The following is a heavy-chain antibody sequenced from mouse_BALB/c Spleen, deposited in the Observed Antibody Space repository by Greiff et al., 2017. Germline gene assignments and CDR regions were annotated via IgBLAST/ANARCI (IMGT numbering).Heavy chain of an antibody. CDR1: GYTFSSYW. V-gene: IGHV1-9*01. CDR3: ARKYGNYGFAY. CDR2: ILPGSGST. Sequence: VKLMESGAELMKPGASVKISCKATGYTFSSYWIEWVKQRPGHGLEWIGEILPGSGSTNYNEKFKGKATFTADTSSNTAYMQLSSLTSEDSAVYYCARKYGNYGFAYWGQGTLVTVSA. J-gene: IGHJ3*01. D-gene: IGHD2-10*02.